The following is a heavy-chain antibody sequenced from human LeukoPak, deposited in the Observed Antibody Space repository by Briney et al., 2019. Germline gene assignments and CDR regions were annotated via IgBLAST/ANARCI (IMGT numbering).Heavy chain of an antibody. J-gene: IGHJ4*02. Sequence: PGGSLRLSCAASGFTFSSYWMHWVRQAPGKGLVWVSRINSDGSSTSYADSVKGRFTISRDNAKNTLYLQMNGLRAEDTAVYYCARGGLYYYDSSGPRGDYWGQGTLVTVSS. D-gene: IGHD3-22*01. CDR2: INSDGSST. CDR1: GFTFSSYW. V-gene: IGHV3-74*01. CDR3: ARGGLYYYDSSGPRGDY.